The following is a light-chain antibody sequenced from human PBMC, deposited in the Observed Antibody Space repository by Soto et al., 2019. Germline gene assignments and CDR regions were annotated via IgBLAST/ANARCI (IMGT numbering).Light chain of an antibody. CDR2: DAC. V-gene: IGKV1-33*01. CDR3: LQDYNFPRT. Sequence: QKPGKAPTLLIFDACTLETGVPSRFILSESGTDFTLTVSILQPEDLATYYCLQDYNFPRTFGPGTKVDIK. J-gene: IGKJ3*01.